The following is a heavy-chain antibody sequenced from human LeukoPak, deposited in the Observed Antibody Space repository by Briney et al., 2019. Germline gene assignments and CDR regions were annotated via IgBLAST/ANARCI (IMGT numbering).Heavy chain of an antibody. D-gene: IGHD3-22*01. CDR3: ARRRPAYLSDSSGFYF. CDR2: ILHSGST. V-gene: IGHV4-39*01. CDR1: GGSSSNTNYY. J-gene: IGHJ4*02. Sequence: SETLSLTCTVSGGSSSNTNYYWGWIRQPPGKGLERIGKILHSGSTYYNPSLKSRVIISVDTSKNQFSLKLSSVTAADTAVYYCARRRPAYLSDSSGFYFWGQGTLVTVSS.